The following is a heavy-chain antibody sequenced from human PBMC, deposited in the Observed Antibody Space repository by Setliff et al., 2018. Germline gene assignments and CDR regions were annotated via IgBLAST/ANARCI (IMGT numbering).Heavy chain of an antibody. CDR1: GEYFSNNY. Sequence: SETLSLTCSVYGEYFSNNYWSWIRQPPGKGLEWLGSVYFSGYTYYNPSLSGRVTISIDTSKNQFSLKLTSATAADTAVYYCARDMGQPYYFESWGLGTLVTVSS. CDR2: VYFSGYT. CDR3: ARDMGQPYYFES. V-gene: IGHV4-39*07. D-gene: IGHD1-1*01. J-gene: IGHJ4*02.